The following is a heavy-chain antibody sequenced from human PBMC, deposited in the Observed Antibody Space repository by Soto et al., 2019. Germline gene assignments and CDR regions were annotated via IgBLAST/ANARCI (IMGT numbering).Heavy chain of an antibody. V-gene: IGHV2-5*02. CDR2: IYWDDDK. J-gene: IGHJ4*02. CDR3: AHRPDGSGNTLAY. CDR1: GFSLTTSAEG. Sequence: QITLKESGPTLVKPTQTLTLTCTFSGFSLTTSAEGVGWVRQPPGKALEWLALIYWDDDKRYSPILKSRLTITKDTSKNQVVLTMTNMGPEDTATYYCAHRPDGSGNTLAYWGQGILVTVSS. D-gene: IGHD3-10*01.